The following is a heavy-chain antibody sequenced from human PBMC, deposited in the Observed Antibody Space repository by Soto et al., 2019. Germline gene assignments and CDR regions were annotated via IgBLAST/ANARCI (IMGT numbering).Heavy chain of an antibody. Sequence: PSETLSLTCKVSGGSMRGYSWSWIRQTPGEGLEWIGYVSHSGRTDYSPSLKNRVTISLDMSKNHFALHVKSVDPADTAVYYCARVAMQTHHPMWPGSTSSALDVWGQGTTVPVCS. V-gene: IGHV4-59*13. CDR2: VSHSGRT. CDR3: ARVAMQTHHPMWPGSTSSALDV. CDR1: GGSMRGYS. J-gene: IGHJ6*02. D-gene: IGHD3-10*02.